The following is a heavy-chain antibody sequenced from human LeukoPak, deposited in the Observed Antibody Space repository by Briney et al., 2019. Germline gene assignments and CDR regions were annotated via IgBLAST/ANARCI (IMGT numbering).Heavy chain of an antibody. CDR3: ARGYYGSGSYSLSYYYYYGMDV. CDR2: ISSSSSYI. CDR1: GFTFSSYS. J-gene: IGHJ6*02. V-gene: IGHV3-21*01. D-gene: IGHD3-10*01. Sequence: PGGSLRLSCAASGFTFSSYSMTWVRQAPGKGLEWVSSISSSSSYIYYADSVKGRFTISRDNAKNSLYLQMNSLRAEDTAVYYCARGYYGSGSYSLSYYYYYGMDVWGQGTTVTVSS.